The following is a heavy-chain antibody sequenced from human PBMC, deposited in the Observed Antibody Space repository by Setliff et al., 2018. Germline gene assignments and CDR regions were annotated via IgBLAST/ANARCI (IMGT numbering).Heavy chain of an antibody. Sequence: SETLSLTCNVSGDSISAASIMAWIRQPPGKGLEFIGYVYYSGAAKYDPSLKSRVTMSVDTSKNQFSLKLNSVTAADTGVYYCASCRYQVPYNYWGQGTLVTVSS. V-gene: IGHV4-59*08. CDR2: VYYSGAA. D-gene: IGHD2-2*01. J-gene: IGHJ4*02. CDR3: ASCRYQVPYNY. CDR1: GDSISAAS.